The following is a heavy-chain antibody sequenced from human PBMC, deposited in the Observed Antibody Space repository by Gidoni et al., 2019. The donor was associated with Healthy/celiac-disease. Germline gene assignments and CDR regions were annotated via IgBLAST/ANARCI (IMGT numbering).Heavy chain of an antibody. Sequence: EVQLVESGGGLVQPGGSLRLSCAASGFTFSSYAMSWVRQAPGKGLEWVSAISGSGGRTYYADSVKGRFTISRDNSKNTLYLQMNSLRAEDTAVYYCAKWDGGYYGDKGLFDYWGQGTLVTVSS. CDR1: GFTFSSYA. J-gene: IGHJ4*02. CDR3: AKWDGGYYGDKGLFDY. V-gene: IGHV3-23*04. D-gene: IGHD1-26*01. CDR2: ISGSGGRT.